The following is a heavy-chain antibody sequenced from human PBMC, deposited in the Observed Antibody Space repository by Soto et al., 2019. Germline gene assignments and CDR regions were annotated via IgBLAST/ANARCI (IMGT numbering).Heavy chain of an antibody. V-gene: IGHV5-51*01. CDR1: GYTFDNYW. Sequence: VEALKISCKGSGYTFDNYWIGWVRQTPGKGLEWMAIIYPGDSDRRYSPSFQGQVTISADQSISTAYLQWSSLKASDTANYYCVRYRSRDYYYGMDVWGQGTTVTVSS. CDR3: VRYRSRDYYYGMDV. J-gene: IGHJ6*02. D-gene: IGHD1-26*01. CDR2: IYPGDSDR.